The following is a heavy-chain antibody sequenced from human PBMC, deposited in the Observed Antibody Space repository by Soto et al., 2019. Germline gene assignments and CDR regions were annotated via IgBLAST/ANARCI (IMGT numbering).Heavy chain of an antibody. J-gene: IGHJ6*02. V-gene: IGHV3-23*01. CDR2: ISGSGGST. Sequence: GGSLRLSCTASGFTFSRHAMTWVRQAPGKGLEWVSAISGSGGSTYYAESVKGRFTISRDNSKNTLYLQMNSLRAEDTAVYYCAKRWGYYGSGSYPYYGMDVWGQGTTVTVSS. D-gene: IGHD3-10*01. CDR1: GFTFSRHA. CDR3: AKRWGYYGSGSYPYYGMDV.